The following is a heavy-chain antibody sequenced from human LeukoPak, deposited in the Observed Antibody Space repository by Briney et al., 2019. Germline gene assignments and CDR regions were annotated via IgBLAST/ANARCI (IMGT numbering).Heavy chain of an antibody. D-gene: IGHD5-12*01. Sequence: GRSLRLSCAASGFSSSSFGFHWVRQAPGKGLEWVSAISFDGKNIHYADSVKGRLTISRDNSRNTVYLQMNSLRVEDTAVYYCAKTYSRESGYDFFFHYWGQGTRVTVSS. CDR3: AKTYSRESGYDFFFHY. V-gene: IGHV3-33*06. J-gene: IGHJ4*02. CDR2: ISFDGKNI. CDR1: GFSSSSFG.